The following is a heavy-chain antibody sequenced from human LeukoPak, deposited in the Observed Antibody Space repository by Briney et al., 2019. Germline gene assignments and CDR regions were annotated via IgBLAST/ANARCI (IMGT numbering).Heavy chain of an antibody. CDR3: ARDGYDNYFQH. V-gene: IGHV3-48*01. D-gene: IGHD3-22*01. CDR2: ISRSGNDI. Sequence: GGSLRLSCATSGFIFSSYSMNWVRQAPGKGLEWVSYISRSGNDIYHADSVKGRFTISRDNAKNLLYLQMNSLRAEDTAVYYCARDGYDNYFQHWGQGTLVTVSS. CDR1: GFIFSSYS. J-gene: IGHJ1*01.